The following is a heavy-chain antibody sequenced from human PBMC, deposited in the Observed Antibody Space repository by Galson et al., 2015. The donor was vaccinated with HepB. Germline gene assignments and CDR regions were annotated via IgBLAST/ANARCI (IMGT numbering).Heavy chain of an antibody. J-gene: IGHJ5*02. CDR2: ISSSSTTI. CDR1: TFIFSTYS. Sequence: SLRLSCAASTFIFSTYSMNWVRQAPGKGLEWVSYISSSSTTIYYADSVKGRFTVSRDNAKKSLYLQMNSLRAEDTAVYYCARAAGWVDPWGQGTLVIVSS. V-gene: IGHV3-48*04. CDR3: ARAAGWVDP.